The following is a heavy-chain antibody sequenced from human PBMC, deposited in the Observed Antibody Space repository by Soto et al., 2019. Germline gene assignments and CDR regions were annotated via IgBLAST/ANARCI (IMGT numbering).Heavy chain of an antibody. CDR3: ASTNSRSYYMDV. D-gene: IGHD6-13*01. CDR1: GFTFSSYS. CDR2: ISSSSSYI. V-gene: IGHV3-21*01. J-gene: IGHJ6*03. Sequence: ESGGGLVKPGGSLRLSCAASGFTFSSYSMNWVRQAPGKGLEWVSSISSSSSYIYYADSVKGRFTISRDNAKNSLYLQMNSLRAEDTAVYYCASTNSRSYYMDVWGKGTTVTVSS.